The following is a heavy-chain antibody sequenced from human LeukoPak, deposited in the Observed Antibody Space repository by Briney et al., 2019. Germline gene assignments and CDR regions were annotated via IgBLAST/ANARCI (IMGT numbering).Heavy chain of an antibody. V-gene: IGHV4-59*01. J-gene: IGHJ4*02. CDR3: ARGLRDDLFDY. Sequence: PSETLSLTCTVSGGSISSYYWSWIRQPPGKGLEWIGYIYYSGSTNYNPSLKSRVTISVDTSKNQFSLKLSSVTAADTAVYYCARGLRDDLFDYWGQGTLVTVSS. CDR1: GGSISSYY. CDR2: IYYSGST. D-gene: IGHD5-12*01.